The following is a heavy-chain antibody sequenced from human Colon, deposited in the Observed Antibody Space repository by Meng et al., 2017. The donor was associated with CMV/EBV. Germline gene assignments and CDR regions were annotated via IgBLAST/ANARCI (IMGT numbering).Heavy chain of an antibody. CDR2: ISRDSSSI. CDR1: GFTFSRYS. J-gene: IGHJ4*02. D-gene: IGHD1-1*01. CDR3: ARGRLEGDYSGPGF. Sequence: GESLKISCAASGFTFSRYSMDWLRQAPGKGLEWVSSISRDSSSIYYSNSMRGRFTISRDDAENSLYLQMNSLRAEDTAFYYCARGRLEGDYSGPGFWGQGTLVTVSS. V-gene: IGHV3-21*01.